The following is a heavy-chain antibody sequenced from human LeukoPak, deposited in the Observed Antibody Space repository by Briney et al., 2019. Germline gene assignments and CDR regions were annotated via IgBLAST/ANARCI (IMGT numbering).Heavy chain of an antibody. CDR3: AKSGADRAPFGGVIVHFDY. V-gene: IGHV3-48*03. J-gene: IGHJ4*02. D-gene: IGHD3-16*02. CDR2: TARSGGDI. CDR1: GFTSSRYE. Sequence: GGSLGLSCVVSGFTSSRYEMHWVRQAPGKGLEWVSYTARSGGDIHYAPSVRGRFTISSDTAENSVFLQMNNLRAEDTAVYYCAKSGADRAPFGGVIVHFDYWGQGTLVTVSS.